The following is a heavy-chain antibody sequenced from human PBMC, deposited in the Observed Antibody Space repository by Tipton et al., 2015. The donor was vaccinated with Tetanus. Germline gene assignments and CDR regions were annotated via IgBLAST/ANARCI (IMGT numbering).Heavy chain of an antibody. V-gene: IGHV3-21*01. CDR1: GGSLRSGDYQ. Sequence: LSLTCSVSGGSLRSGDYQWNWVRQGPGRGLEWVSSISSTSRYINYADSVKGRFTISRDNAKNSLFLEMNSLRVDDTAVYYCVSGSALDYWGQGTLISVSS. J-gene: IGHJ4*02. CDR3: VSGSALDY. D-gene: IGHD6-25*01. CDR2: ISSTSRYI.